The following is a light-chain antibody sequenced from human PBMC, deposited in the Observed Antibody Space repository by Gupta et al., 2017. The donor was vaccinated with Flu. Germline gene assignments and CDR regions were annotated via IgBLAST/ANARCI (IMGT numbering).Light chain of an antibody. CDR2: EVS. CDR1: SSDIGAYNY. V-gene: IGLV2-14*01. J-gene: IGLJ3*02. Sequence: QSALTKPASVSGSPGKSITISCTGTSSDIGAYNYISWYQQHPGKAPKLLIYEVSNRPSGVSNRFSGSMSGNTASLAISGLQPEDEADYYCSSYTNSRILVFGGGTNLAVL. CDR3: SSYTNSRILV.